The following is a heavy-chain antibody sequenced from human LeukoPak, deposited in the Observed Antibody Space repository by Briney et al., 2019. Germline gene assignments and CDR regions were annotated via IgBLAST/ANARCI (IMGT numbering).Heavy chain of an antibody. V-gene: IGHV3-7*01. J-gene: IGHJ4*02. D-gene: IGHD3-22*01. Sequence: PGGSLRLSCAASGFTFSSYWMSWVRQAPGKGLEWVANIKQDGSEKNYVDSVKGRFTISRDNAKNSLYLQMNSLRAEDTAVYYCALYYDSSGYYYWGQGTLVTVSS. CDR3: ALYYDSSGYYY. CDR1: GFTFSSYW. CDR2: IKQDGSEK.